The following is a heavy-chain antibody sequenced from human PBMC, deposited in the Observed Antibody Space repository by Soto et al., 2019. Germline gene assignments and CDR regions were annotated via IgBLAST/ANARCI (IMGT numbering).Heavy chain of an antibody. CDR2: IYPGDSDT. V-gene: IGHV5-51*01. D-gene: IGHD3-22*01. J-gene: IGHJ4*02. CDR1: GHIFSNYW. CDR3: ARQRLWGTSGYYYFEN. Sequence: PGESLKISCKGSGHIFSNYWIGWVRQMPGKGLEWMGIIYPGDSDTRYSPSFQGQVTITVDKSINTAYLQWSRLKASDTAIYYCARQRLWGTSGYYYFENWGQGTLVTGSS.